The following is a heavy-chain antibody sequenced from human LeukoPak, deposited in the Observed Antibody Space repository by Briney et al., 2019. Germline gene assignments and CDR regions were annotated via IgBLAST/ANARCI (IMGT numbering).Heavy chain of an antibody. CDR1: GFTFSIFW. V-gene: IGHV3-74*01. CDR3: ARKPAPAD. J-gene: IGHJ4*02. CDR2: ISTDGSST. D-gene: IGHD6-25*01. Sequence: GGSLRLSCAASGFTFSIFWMHWVRQAPGKGLVWVSRISTDGSSTSYADSVKGRFTISRDNAKNTLYLQMNSLRAEDTAVYYCARKPAPADWGQGTLVAVSS.